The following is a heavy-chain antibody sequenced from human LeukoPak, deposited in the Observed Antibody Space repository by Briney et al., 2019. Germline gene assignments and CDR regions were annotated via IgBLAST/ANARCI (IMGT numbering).Heavy chain of an antibody. CDR2: IIPIFGTA. Sequence: SVKVSCKASGGTFSSYAISWGRQAPGQGLNGMGGIIPIFGTANYAQKFQGRVTITADESTSTAYMELSSLRSEDTAVYYCARASIAAGAPWDYWGQGTLVTVSS. CDR3: ARASIAAGAPWDY. V-gene: IGHV1-69*01. J-gene: IGHJ4*02. CDR1: GGTFSSYA. D-gene: IGHD6-13*01.